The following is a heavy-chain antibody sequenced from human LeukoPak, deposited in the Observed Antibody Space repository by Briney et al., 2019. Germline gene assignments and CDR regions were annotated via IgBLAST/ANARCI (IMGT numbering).Heavy chain of an antibody. Sequence: PGGSLRLSCAASGFTSSSYAKNWVRQAPGKGLEWVSAISGSGGSTYYADSVKGRFTISRDNSKNTLYLQMNSLRAEDTAVYYCARVAVAGTWWFDPWGQGTLVTVSS. D-gene: IGHD6-19*01. V-gene: IGHV3-23*01. J-gene: IGHJ5*02. CDR2: ISGSGGST. CDR3: ARVAVAGTWWFDP. CDR1: GFTSSSYA.